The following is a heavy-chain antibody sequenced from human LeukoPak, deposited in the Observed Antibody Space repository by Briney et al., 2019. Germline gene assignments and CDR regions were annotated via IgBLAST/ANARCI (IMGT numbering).Heavy chain of an antibody. J-gene: IGHJ5*02. CDR2: MNPINGNT. CDR3: VRDGEGVAISVNYWFAP. CDR1: GFTFTNYD. Sequence: ASVTVSCKATGFTFTNYDINWMRQASGQGLEWMGWMNPINGNTGYAQKFQGRVTMTRDTSISTAYMELRSLTSEDTAVYYCVRDGEGVAISVNYWFAPWGQGTLVTVSS. D-gene: IGHD3-10*01. V-gene: IGHV1-8*01.